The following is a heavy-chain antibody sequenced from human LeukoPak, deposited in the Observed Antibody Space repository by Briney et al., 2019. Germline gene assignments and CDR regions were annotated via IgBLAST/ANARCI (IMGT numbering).Heavy chain of an antibody. V-gene: IGHV5-51*01. Sequence: GESLKISCEASGYSFTNYWIGWVRQMPGKGLEWMGIIYPDDSESKYSPSFQGQVTISADKSISTAYLQWSSLKASDTAMYYCAREVHDYGGNSDNYWGQGTLVTVSS. J-gene: IGHJ4*02. D-gene: IGHD4-23*01. CDR1: GYSFTNYW. CDR2: IYPDDSES. CDR3: AREVHDYGGNSDNY.